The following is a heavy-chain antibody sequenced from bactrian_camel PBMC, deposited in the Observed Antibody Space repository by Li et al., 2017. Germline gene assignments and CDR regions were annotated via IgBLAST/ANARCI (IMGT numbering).Heavy chain of an antibody. D-gene: IGHD6*01. J-gene: IGHJ6*01. CDR2: IDSERVA. V-gene: IGHV3S53*01. Sequence: HVQLVESGGGSVQAGGSLRLSCASSGYTYNRNCMAWFRQAPGKEREGVATIDSERVASYADSVKDRFTISRDNAKNTVYLQINSLKSEDTALYYCATLYGGNWANPRYFGYWGRGTQVTVS. CDR1: GYTYNRNC. CDR3: ATLYGGNWANPRYFGY.